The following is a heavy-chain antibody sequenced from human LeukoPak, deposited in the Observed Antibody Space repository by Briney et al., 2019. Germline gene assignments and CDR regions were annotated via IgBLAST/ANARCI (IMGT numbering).Heavy chain of an antibody. J-gene: IGHJ5*02. CDR3: ARVIRTVVVPAAIPYNWFDP. CDR2: INPNSGGT. D-gene: IGHD2-2*01. Sequence: ASVKVSCKASGYTFTGYYMHWVRQAPGQGLEWMGWINPNSGGTNYAQKFQGRVTMTRDTSISTAYMELSRLRSDDTAVYYCARVIRTVVVPAAIPYNWFDPWGQGTLVTVPP. V-gene: IGHV1-2*02. CDR1: GYTFTGYY.